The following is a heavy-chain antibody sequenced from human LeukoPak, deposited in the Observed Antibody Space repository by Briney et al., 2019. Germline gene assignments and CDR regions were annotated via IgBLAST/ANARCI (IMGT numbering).Heavy chain of an antibody. J-gene: IGHJ2*01. CDR2: ISYDGSNK. Sequence: GGSLRLSCAASGFTFSSYAMHWVRQAPGKGLEWVAVISYDGSNKYYADSVKGRFTISRDNSKNTLYLQMNNLRAEDTAVYYCARSGFLAVAGGGPEYWYFDLWGRGTLVTVSS. V-gene: IGHV3-30-3*01. D-gene: IGHD6-19*01. CDR1: GFTFSSYA. CDR3: ARSGFLAVAGGGPEYWYFDL.